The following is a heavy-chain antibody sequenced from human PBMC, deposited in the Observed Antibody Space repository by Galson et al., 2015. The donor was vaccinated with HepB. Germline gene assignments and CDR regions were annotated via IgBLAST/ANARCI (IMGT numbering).Heavy chain of an antibody. CDR3: ARSLSNKGWLVYGMDV. CDR1: GFTVSSNY. CDR2: IYSGTST. Sequence: SLRLSCAASGFTVSSNYMSWVRQAPGKGLEWVSIIYSGTSTYYADSVRGRFTISRHNFKNTLYLQMNSLRAEDTAVYYCARSLSNKGWLVYGMDVWGQGTTATVSS. V-gene: IGHV3-53*01. J-gene: IGHJ6*02. D-gene: IGHD6-19*01.